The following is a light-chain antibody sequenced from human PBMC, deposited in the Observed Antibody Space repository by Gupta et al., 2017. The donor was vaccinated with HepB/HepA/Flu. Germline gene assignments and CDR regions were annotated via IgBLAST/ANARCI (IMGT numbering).Light chain of an antibody. CDR1: SSTVGRNN. V-gene: IGLV1-44*01. Sequence: QSVLTQSTSVSGTPGQRVTISCSGSSSTVGRNNVNWYQQLTGTAPKLLIYYNDERPSGVPDRISGSKSGTSASLAISGLQAEDEADYYCAAWDTSLNVVVFGGGTKLTVL. CDR2: YND. CDR3: AAWDTSLNVVV. J-gene: IGLJ2*01.